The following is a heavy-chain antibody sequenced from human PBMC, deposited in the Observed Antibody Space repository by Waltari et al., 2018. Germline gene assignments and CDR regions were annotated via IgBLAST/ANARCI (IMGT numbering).Heavy chain of an antibody. V-gene: IGHV1-2*02. D-gene: IGHD6-19*01. CDR3: ARGSGTAWYRRFDC. CDR1: GYTFTDYS. J-gene: IGHJ4*02. Sequence: VQLVQSGAEVKKPGASVKVSCQASGYTFTDYSVPWVRQAPGQGLEWMGWINPNSAGTNYAQKFQGRVTMTRDTSINSVYLEVNTLESDDTALYYCARGSGTAWYRRFDCWGQGTLVTVSS. CDR2: INPNSAGT.